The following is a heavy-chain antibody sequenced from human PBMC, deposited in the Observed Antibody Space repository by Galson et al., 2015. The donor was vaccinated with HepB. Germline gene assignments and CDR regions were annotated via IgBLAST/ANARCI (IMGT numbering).Heavy chain of an antibody. CDR2: IRGSGGTT. CDR3: AKTRQGRELPAAGVDY. D-gene: IGHD1-26*01. J-gene: IGHJ4*02. Sequence: SLRLSCAASGFTFVSYAMSWVRQAPGKGLEWVSAIRGSGGTTFYADSVRGRFTISRDNSKNTLYLQMNSLRAEDTALYYCAKTRQGRELPAAGVDYWGQGTLVTVSS. V-gene: IGHV3-23*01. CDR1: GFTFVSYA.